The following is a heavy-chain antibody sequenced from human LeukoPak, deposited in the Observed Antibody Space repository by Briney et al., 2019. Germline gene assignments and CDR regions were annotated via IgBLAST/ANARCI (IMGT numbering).Heavy chain of an antibody. Sequence: GGSLRLSCAASGFTFSSYAMSWVRQAPGKGLEWVSAISGSGGSTYYADSVKGRFTISRDNAKNSLYLQVNSLRAEDTAVYYCARVEPTAGYFDYWGQGTLVTVSS. CDR3: ARVEPTAGYFDY. V-gene: IGHV3-23*01. J-gene: IGHJ4*02. CDR1: GFTFSSYA. CDR2: ISGSGGST. D-gene: IGHD6-19*01.